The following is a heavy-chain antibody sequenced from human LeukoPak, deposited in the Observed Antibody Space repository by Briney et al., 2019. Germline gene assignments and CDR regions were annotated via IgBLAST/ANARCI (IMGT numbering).Heavy chain of an antibody. V-gene: IGHV4-59*10. CDR2: IHSSGST. CDR1: GGSFSGYY. J-gene: IGHJ4*02. CDR3: AREGSATARPFVSNDY. Sequence: KPSETLSLTCAVYGGSFSGYYWSWIRQPPGKGLEWIGRIHSSGSTDYNPSLKSRVTMSVDTSKNQFSLKVRSVTAADTAVYYCAREGSATARPFVSNDYWGQGTLVTVSS. D-gene: IGHD6-6*01.